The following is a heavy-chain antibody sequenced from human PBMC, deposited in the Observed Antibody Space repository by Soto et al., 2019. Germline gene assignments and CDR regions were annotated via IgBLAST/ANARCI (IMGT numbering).Heavy chain of an antibody. CDR2: ISYDGSNK. D-gene: IGHD6-19*01. CDR3: AKGGRQWLVTSDFNY. CDR1: GFTFSSYG. J-gene: IGHJ4*02. V-gene: IGHV3-30*18. Sequence: PGESLRLSCEAAGFTFSSYGIHWVRQAPGKGLEWVGVISYDGSNKNYADSVKGRFTISRDNSKNTVSLEMTSLRAEDTAVYYCAKGGRQWLVTSDFNYWGQGA.